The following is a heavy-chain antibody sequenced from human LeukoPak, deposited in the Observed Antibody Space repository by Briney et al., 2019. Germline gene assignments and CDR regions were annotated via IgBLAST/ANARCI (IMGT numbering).Heavy chain of an antibody. CDR1: GFTFSSYW. CDR2: INSDGSST. Sequence: GGSLRLSCAASGFTFSSYWMHWVRQAPGKGLVWVSRINSDGSSTSYADSVKGRFTISRDNAKNTLYLQMNSLRAEDTAVYYCARSRCSGGSCYLVDYWGQGTLVTVSS. J-gene: IGHJ4*02. CDR3: ARSRCSGGSCYLVDY. V-gene: IGHV3-74*01. D-gene: IGHD2-15*01.